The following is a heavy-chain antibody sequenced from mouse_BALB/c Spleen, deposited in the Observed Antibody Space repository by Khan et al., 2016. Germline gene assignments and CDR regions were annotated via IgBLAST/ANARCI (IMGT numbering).Heavy chain of an antibody. J-gene: IGHJ3*01. V-gene: IGHV6-6*02. CDR3: TRPFAY. CDR2: IRLQSNNYAT. Sequence: EVELVESGGGLVQPGGSMKLSCVASGFTFSNYWMNWVRQFPEKGLEWIAEIRLQSNNYATHYAESVKGRFTISRDDSKSSVYLQMNNLRPEDTGIYYCTRPFAYWGQGTLVTVSA. CDR1: GFTFSNYW.